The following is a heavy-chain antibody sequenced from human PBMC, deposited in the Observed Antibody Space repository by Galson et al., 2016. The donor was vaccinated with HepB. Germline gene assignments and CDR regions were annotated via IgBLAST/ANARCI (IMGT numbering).Heavy chain of an antibody. CDR1: GDTLSELS. D-gene: IGHD4-11*01. Sequence: SVKVSCKVSGDTLSELSIQWVRKAPGKGLEWMGGFDPEHGETIYAQKFQGRVTMTEDTSTDTAYMQLSSLGAQDTAVYFCATHELYRDYRHLHYWGRGTLVTVSS. CDR3: ATHELYRDYRHLHY. V-gene: IGHV1-24*01. J-gene: IGHJ4*02. CDR2: FDPEHGET.